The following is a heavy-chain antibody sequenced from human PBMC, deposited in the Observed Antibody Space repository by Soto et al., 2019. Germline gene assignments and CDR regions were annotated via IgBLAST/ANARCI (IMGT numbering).Heavy chain of an antibody. D-gene: IGHD5-12*01. J-gene: IGHJ4*02. V-gene: IGHV4-39*01. Sequence: SETLSLTCTVSGGSISSSSYYWGWIRQPPGKGLEWIGSIYYSGRTYYNPSLKSRVTLSVDTSKNQFSLKLSSVTAADTAVYYCASALYSGYDEFFDYWGQGTLVTVSS. CDR1: GGSISSSSYY. CDR2: IYYSGRT. CDR3: ASALYSGYDEFFDY.